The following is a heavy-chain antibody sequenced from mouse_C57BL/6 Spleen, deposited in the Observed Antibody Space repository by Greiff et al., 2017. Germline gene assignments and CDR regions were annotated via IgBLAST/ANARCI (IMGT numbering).Heavy chain of an antibody. D-gene: IGHD4-1*01. CDR2: IDPENGDT. J-gene: IGHJ2*01. Sequence: VQLQQSGAELVRPGASVKLSCTASGFNIKDDYMHWVKQRPEQGLEWIGWIDPENGDTEYASKFQGKATITADTSSNTAYLQLSSLTSEDTAVYYCTTWGLGRVDYWGQGTTLTVSS. CDR1: GFNIKDDY. CDR3: TTWGLGRVDY. V-gene: IGHV14-4*01.